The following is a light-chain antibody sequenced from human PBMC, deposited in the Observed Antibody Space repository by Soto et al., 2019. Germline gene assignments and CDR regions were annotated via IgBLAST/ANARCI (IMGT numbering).Light chain of an antibody. Sequence: QSALTQPPSASGSPGQSVTISCTGTSSDVGAYKYVSWYQQHPGKAPKLLIYEVNKRPSGVPDRFSGTKSGNTASLTVSGLQAEDEAAYYCNSYAGNNILIFGGGTKVTVL. CDR3: NSYAGNNILI. V-gene: IGLV2-8*01. CDR1: SSDVGAYKY. J-gene: IGLJ2*01. CDR2: EVN.